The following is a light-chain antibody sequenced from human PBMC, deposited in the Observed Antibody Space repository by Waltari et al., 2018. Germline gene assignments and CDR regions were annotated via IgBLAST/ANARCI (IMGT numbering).Light chain of an antibody. J-gene: IGKJ1*01. CDR1: QSVGRY. V-gene: IGKV3-20*01. Sequence: EIVLTQSPATLSLSPGERATLSCRASQSVGRYLAWYQQKPGQAPRLLIYDASIRATGIPDRFSGSGSGTDFSLTISRLEPVDFAVYYCQKYVSLPATFGQGTKVEIK. CDR2: DAS. CDR3: QKYVSLPAT.